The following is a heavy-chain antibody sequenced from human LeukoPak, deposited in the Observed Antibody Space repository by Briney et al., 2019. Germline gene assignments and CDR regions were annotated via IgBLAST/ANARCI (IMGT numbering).Heavy chain of an antibody. CDR1: GDSTNNFY. V-gene: IGHV4-59*03. CDR3: ALAPNSNWFDF. D-gene: IGHD2-8*01. J-gene: IGHJ5*01. Sequence: SETLFLTCTVSGDSTNNFYWNWIRQSPGKGLEWIGNIHYSGSSVYNPSLKSRGTISIDTSRRQFFLKLNSVTAADTAVYFCALAPNSNWFDFWGPGTLVTVSS. CDR2: IHYSGSS.